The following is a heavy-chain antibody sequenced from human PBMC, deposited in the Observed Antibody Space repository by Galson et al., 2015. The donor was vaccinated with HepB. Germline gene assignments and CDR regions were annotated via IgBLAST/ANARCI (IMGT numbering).Heavy chain of an antibody. J-gene: IGHJ6*02. CDR1: GFTFSSSG. Sequence: SLRLSCAASGFTFSSSGMHWVRQAPGTGLEWVAVISNDGSVEYYADSVKGRFTISRDNSKNTLYLQMNSLRAEDTAVYYCAKGQYTSGWFVRVGMDVWGQGTTVTVSS. V-gene: IGHV3-30*18. CDR2: ISNDGSVE. CDR3: AKGQYTSGWFVRVGMDV. D-gene: IGHD6-19*01.